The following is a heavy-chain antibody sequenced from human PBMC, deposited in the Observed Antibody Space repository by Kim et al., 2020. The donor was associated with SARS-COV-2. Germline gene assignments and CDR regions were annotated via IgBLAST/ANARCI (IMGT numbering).Heavy chain of an antibody. CDR2: IWHSGTA. V-gene: IGHV4-34*01. D-gene: IGHD6-25*01. CDR1: GGSFSGYY. Sequence: SETLSLTCAVYGGSFSGYYWNWIRRPPGGGLEWIGAIWHSGTANYNPSLKSRVTISVDTSTNQFSLKLTSVTAADTAAYFCAGSLYHAPSGTWVRFDPWG. CDR3: AGSLYHAPSGTWVRFDP. J-gene: IGHJ5*02.